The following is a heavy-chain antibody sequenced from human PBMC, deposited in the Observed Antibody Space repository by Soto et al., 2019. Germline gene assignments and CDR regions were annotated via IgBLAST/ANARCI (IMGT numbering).Heavy chain of an antibody. Sequence: QVQLQQWGAGLLKPSETLSLTCAVYGGSFSGYYWSWIRQPPGRGLERIGDITHSGSTNYNPSLKSGVTILVDTSKNQLSLKLSSVTAAYTAVYYCARELGSIAAAGDYWGQGTLVTVSS. CDR2: ITHSGST. V-gene: IGHV4-34*01. CDR3: ARELGSIAAAGDY. CDR1: GGSFSGYY. D-gene: IGHD6-13*01. J-gene: IGHJ4*02.